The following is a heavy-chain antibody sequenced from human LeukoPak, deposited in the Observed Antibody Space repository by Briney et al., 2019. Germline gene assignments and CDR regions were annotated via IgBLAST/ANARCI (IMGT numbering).Heavy chain of an antibody. CDR1: AYTFTSYD. Sequence: ASVKVSCKASAYTFTSYDINWVRQATGQGLEWMGWMNPNSGNTGYAQKFQGRVTMTRNTSISTAYRELSSLRPEDTAVYYCARGAPGSYCSGGSCPYFDYWGQGTLISVSS. J-gene: IGHJ4*02. CDR3: ARGAPGSYCSGGSCPYFDY. CDR2: MNPNSGNT. V-gene: IGHV1-8*01. D-gene: IGHD2-15*01.